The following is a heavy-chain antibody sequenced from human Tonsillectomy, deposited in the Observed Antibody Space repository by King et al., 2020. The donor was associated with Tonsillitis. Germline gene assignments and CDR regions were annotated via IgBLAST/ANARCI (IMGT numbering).Heavy chain of an antibody. CDR3: ASAPRGGGGHHYGMDV. D-gene: IGHD3-16*02. J-gene: IGHJ6*02. Sequence: VQLVESGGGVVQPGRSLTLSCAASGFTFSNYGMHWVRQAPGKGLDWVAVILYDGSKEFYADSVKGRFTISRDSPKNTLYLQMNSLRADDTAVYYCASAPRGGGGHHYGMDVWGQGTTVTVSS. CDR2: ILYDGSKE. CDR1: GFTFSNYG. V-gene: IGHV3-33*05.